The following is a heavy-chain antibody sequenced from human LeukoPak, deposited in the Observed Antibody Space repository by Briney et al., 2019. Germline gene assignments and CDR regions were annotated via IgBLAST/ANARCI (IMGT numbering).Heavy chain of an antibody. CDR1: GGSISSYY. CDR3: ARPAEDYYRSGSFKYYYYYYYIDV. V-gene: IGHV4-4*07. D-gene: IGHD3-10*01. Sequence: PSETLSRTCTVSGGSISSYYWSWLRQPAGKGLGWIGRIYTSGSTNYNPSLKSRFTMSVDTSKNQFSLKLSSVTAADTAVYYCARPAEDYYRSGSFKYYYYYYYIDVWGKATTVTVSS. J-gene: IGHJ6*03. CDR2: IYTSGST.